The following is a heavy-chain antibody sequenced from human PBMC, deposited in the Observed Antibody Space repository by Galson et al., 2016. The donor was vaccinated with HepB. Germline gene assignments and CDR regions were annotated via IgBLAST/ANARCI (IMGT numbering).Heavy chain of an antibody. CDR1: GFAFNSFA. CDR3: VAELDHSPDYYYYGMDV. Sequence: SLRLSCAASGFAFNSFAFHWVRQAPGKGLEWVAVISHDGRDKYYVESVKGRFTISRDNYKSTLFLEMNTLRAEDTGVYYCVAELDHSPDYYYYGMDVWGPGTTFTVSS. CDR2: ISHDGRDK. V-gene: IGHV3-30*04. D-gene: IGHD6-13*01. J-gene: IGHJ6*02.